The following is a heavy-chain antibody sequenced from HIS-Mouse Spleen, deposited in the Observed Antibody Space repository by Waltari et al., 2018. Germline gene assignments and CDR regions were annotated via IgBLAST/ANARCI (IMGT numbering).Heavy chain of an antibody. D-gene: IGHD5-12*01. V-gene: IGHV3-7*01. Sequence: EVQLVESGGGLVKPGGSLSLSCAASGSTFSSYWMSWVRQAPGKGLEWVANIKQDGSEKYYVDSVKGRFTISRDNAKNSLYLQMNSLRAEDTAVYYCARERRGPGWFDPWGQGTLVTVSS. J-gene: IGHJ5*02. CDR1: GSTFSSYW. CDR2: IKQDGSEK. CDR3: ARERRGPGWFDP.